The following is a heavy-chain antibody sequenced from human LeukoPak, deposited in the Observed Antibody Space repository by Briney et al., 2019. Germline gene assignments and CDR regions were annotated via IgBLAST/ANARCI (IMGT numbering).Heavy chain of an antibody. V-gene: IGHV4-59*08. CDR2: IYYSGST. CDR1: GGSISSDY. CDR3: ARQEEWPEYYFDY. Sequence: SETLSLTCTVSGGSISSDYWSWIRQPPGKGLEWIGYIYYSGSTNYNPSLKSRVTISVDTSKNQFSLKLSSVTAADTAVYYCARQEEWPEYYFDYWGQGTLVTVSS. J-gene: IGHJ4*02. D-gene: IGHD3-3*01.